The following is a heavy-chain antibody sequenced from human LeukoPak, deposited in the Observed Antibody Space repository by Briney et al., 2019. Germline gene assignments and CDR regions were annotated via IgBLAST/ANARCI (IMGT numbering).Heavy chain of an antibody. J-gene: IGHJ3*02. Sequence: GESLKISCKGSGYSFTSYWIAWVRQMPGKGLEWMGIIYPDDSDTRYSPSFQGQVTITADKSISTAYLQWSSLKASDTAMYYCARRSKSYSSGWYDAFDMWGQGTMVTVS. CDR2: IYPDDSDT. CDR3: ARRSKSYSSGWYDAFDM. V-gene: IGHV5-51*01. D-gene: IGHD6-19*01. CDR1: GYSFTSYW.